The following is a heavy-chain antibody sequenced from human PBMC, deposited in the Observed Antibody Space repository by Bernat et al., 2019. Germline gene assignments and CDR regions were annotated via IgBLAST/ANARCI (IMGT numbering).Heavy chain of an antibody. CDR3: AKAPYG. CDR2: ISYDGSNK. Sequence: QVQLVESGGGVVQPGRSLRLSCAASGFTFSSYGMHWVRQAPGKGLEWVAVISYDGSNKYYADSVKGRFTISRDNSKNTLYLQMNSLRAEDTAVYYCAKAPYGWGQGTLVTVSS. D-gene: IGHD2-21*01. J-gene: IGHJ4*02. V-gene: IGHV3-30*18. CDR1: GFTFSSYG.